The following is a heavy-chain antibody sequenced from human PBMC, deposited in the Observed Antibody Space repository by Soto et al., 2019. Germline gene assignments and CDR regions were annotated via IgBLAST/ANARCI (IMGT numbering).Heavy chain of an antibody. J-gene: IGHJ4*02. CDR2: IYYSGST. CDR3: ARHPGYYDILTGPSGLLLDH. V-gene: IGHV4-30-4*01. Sequence: SETLSLTCTASGGSISSGDYYWSWIRQPPGKGLEWIGYIYYSGSTYYNPSLKSRVTISVDTSKNQFSLKLSSVTAADTAVYYCARHPGYYDILTGPSGLLLDHWGQGTLVTVS. CDR1: GGSISSGDYY. D-gene: IGHD3-9*01.